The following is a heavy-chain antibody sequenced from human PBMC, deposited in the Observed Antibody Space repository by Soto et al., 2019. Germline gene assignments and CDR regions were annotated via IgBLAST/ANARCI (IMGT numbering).Heavy chain of an antibody. J-gene: IGHJ4*02. CDR3: AKDGFDSSGYALGYYFDY. CDR1: GFTFSSYA. CDR2: ISGSGGST. Sequence: PWGSLRLSCSASGFTFSSYAMSWVRQAPGKGLEWVSAISGSGGSTYYADSVKGRFTISRDNSKNTLYLQMNSLRAEDTAVYYCAKDGFDSSGYALGYYFDYWGQGTLVTVSS. V-gene: IGHV3-23*01. D-gene: IGHD3-22*01.